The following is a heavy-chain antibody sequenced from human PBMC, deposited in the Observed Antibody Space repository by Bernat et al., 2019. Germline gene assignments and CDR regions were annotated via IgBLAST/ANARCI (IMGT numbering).Heavy chain of an antibody. Sequence: QVHLQESGPGLMKPSGTLSLTCAVSGVSITTSNWWTWVRQPPGQGLEWIGEIYHSGSTNYNPSLKSRVTISVDKSKNQLSLKLNSVTAADTAVYYCAKFGGLVADDYWGQGTLVTVSS. V-gene: IGHV4-4*02. CDR2: IYHSGST. CDR3: AKFGGLVADDY. D-gene: IGHD3-10*01. J-gene: IGHJ4*02. CDR1: GVSITTSNW.